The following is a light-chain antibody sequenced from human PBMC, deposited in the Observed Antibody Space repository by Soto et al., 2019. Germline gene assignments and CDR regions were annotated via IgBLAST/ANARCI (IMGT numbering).Light chain of an antibody. CDR3: QQRSNWPST. CDR2: DAS. Sequence: EIVLTQSPATLSLSPGERATLSCRASQSISIYLAWYQQKPGQAPRLLIYDASNRATGIPARFSGSGSGTDFTLTISGLEPEDFAVYYCQQRSNWPSTFGQGTRLEIK. CDR1: QSISIY. J-gene: IGKJ5*01. V-gene: IGKV3-11*01.